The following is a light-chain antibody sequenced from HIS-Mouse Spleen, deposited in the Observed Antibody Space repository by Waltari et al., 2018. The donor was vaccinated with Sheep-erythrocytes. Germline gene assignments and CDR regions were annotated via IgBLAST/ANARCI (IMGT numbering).Light chain of an antibody. CDR1: STDVGGYNL. Sequence: QSALTQPASVSGSPGQSITISCTGTSTDVGGYNLVSWYQQHPGKAPKLTIYEGSQRPSGVSNRFSGSKSGNTASLTISGLHAEDEADDYCCSYAGSSTPRVCGGGTKLTVL. J-gene: IGLJ3*02. V-gene: IGLV2-23*01. CDR2: EGS. CDR3: CSYAGSSTPRV.